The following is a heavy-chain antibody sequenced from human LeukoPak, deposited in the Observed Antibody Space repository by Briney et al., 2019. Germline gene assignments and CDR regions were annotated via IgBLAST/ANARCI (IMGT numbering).Heavy chain of an antibody. CDR3: AESRYKDVGQGEWFDP. J-gene: IGHJ5*02. D-gene: IGHD1-14*01. CDR1: GGTFSSYA. Sequence: SVKVSCKASGGTFSSYAISWVRQAPGQGLEWMGRIIPILGIANYAQKFQGRVTITADKSTSTAYMELSSLRSEDTAVYYCAESRYKDVGQGEWFDPWGQGTLVTVSS. V-gene: IGHV1-69*04. CDR2: IIPILGIA.